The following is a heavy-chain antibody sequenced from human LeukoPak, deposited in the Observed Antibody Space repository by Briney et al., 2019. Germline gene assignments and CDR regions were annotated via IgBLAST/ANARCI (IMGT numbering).Heavy chain of an antibody. D-gene: IGHD6-13*01. V-gene: IGHV4-59*01. CDR3: ARDLGSSWNNWFDP. J-gene: IGHJ5*02. CDR1: GGSISSYY. CDR2: IYYSGST. Sequence: KPSETLSLTCTVSGGSISSYYWSWIRQPPGKGLEWIGYIYYSGSTNYNPSLKSRVTISVDTSKNQFSLKLSSVTAADTAVYYRARDLGSSWNNWFDPWGQGTLVTVSS.